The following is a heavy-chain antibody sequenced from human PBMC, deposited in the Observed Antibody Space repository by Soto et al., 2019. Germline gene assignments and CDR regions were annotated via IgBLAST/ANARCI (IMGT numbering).Heavy chain of an antibody. Sequence: GASVKVSCKASGYTFTSYAMHWVRQAPGQRLEWMGWINAGNGNTKYSQKFQGRVTITRDTSASTAYMELSSLRSEDTAVYYCARGDTYYDILTGYSAQWFDPWGQGTLVTVSS. CDR2: INAGNGNT. D-gene: IGHD3-9*01. J-gene: IGHJ5*02. CDR1: GYTFTSYA. CDR3: ARGDTYYDILTGYSAQWFDP. V-gene: IGHV1-3*01.